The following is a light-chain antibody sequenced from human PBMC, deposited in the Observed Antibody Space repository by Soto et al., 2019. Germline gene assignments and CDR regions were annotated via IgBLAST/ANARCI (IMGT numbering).Light chain of an antibody. CDR1: QDISSY. J-gene: IGKJ1*01. V-gene: IGKV1-9*01. Sequence: DLQLTQSPSFLSASVGDRVTITCRASQDISSYLAWYQQRPGKVPRFLTHSASTLQSGVPSRFSATGPGPTSTLPTGSLRPEDIATYYCQQLNGFPRTFGQGTRWKS. CDR3: QQLNGFPRT. CDR2: SAS.